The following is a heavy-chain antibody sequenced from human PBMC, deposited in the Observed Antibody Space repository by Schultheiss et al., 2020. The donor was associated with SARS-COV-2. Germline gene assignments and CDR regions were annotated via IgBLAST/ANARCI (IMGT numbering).Heavy chain of an antibody. CDR2: IFSNDEK. J-gene: IGHJ4*02. CDR3: ARIPRYTHSSGRGPPDY. V-gene: IGHV2-26*01. CDR1: GFSLSTSGVG. Sequence: SGPTLVKPTQTLTLTCTFSGFSLSTSGVGVGWIRQPPGKALEWLAHIFSNDEKSYSTSLKSRLTISKDTSKSQVVLTMTNMDPVDTATYYCARIPRYTHSSGRGPPDYWGQGTLVTVSS. D-gene: IGHD6-19*01.